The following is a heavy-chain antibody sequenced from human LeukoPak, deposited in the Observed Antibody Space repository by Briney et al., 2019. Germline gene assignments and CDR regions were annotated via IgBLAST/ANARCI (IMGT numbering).Heavy chain of an antibody. J-gene: IGHJ5*02. Sequence: SETLSLTCTVSGGSISSYYWNWIRQPPGKGLEWIGYIYYSGSTNYNPSLKSRVTISVDTSKNQFSLKLSSVTAADTAMYYCARHHISGSGVTWFDPWGQGTLVTVSS. D-gene: IGHD3-10*01. CDR2: IYYSGST. V-gene: IGHV4-59*01. CDR3: ARHHISGSGVTWFDP. CDR1: GGSISSYY.